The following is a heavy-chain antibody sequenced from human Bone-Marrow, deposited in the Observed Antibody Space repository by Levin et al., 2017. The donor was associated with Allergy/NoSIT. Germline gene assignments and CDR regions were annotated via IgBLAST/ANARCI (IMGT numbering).Heavy chain of an antibody. J-gene: IGHJ1*01. Sequence: GGSLRLSCAASGFTFSSYSMNWVRQAPGKGLEWVSYISSSSSTIYYADSVKGRFTISRDNAKNSLYLQMNSLRDEDTAVYYCARGGIAAAGTGYFQHWGQGTLVTVSS. V-gene: IGHV3-48*02. CDR2: ISSSSSTI. CDR1: GFTFSSYS. D-gene: IGHD6-13*01. CDR3: ARGGIAAAGTGYFQH.